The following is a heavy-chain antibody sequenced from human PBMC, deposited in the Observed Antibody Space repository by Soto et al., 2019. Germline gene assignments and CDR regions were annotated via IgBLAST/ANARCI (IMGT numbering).Heavy chain of an antibody. D-gene: IGHD6-13*01. J-gene: IGHJ5*02. Sequence: ASVKVSCKASGYTFTSYGISWVRQAPGQGLEWMGWISAYNGNTNYAQKLQGRVTMTTDTSTSTAYMELRSLRSDDTAVYYCARGSAAAGDSNWFDPWGQGTLVTVSS. CDR3: ARGSAAAGDSNWFDP. V-gene: IGHV1-18*01. CDR2: ISAYNGNT. CDR1: GYTFTSYG.